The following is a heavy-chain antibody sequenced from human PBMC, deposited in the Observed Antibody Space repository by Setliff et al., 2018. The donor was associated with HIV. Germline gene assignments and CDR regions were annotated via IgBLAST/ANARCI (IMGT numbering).Heavy chain of an antibody. V-gene: IGHV1-18*01. J-gene: IGHJ2*01. CDR1: GYSFTTYG. CDR3: ARGHHFYWYFDL. Sequence: GASVKVSCKASGYSFTTYGISWVRQALGQGLEWVGWISVYNGQTLYAQKVQDRITVTMDIPKDTAYMELRGLTPDDTAVYYCARGHHFYWYFDLWGPGTLVTVSS. CDR2: ISVYNGQT.